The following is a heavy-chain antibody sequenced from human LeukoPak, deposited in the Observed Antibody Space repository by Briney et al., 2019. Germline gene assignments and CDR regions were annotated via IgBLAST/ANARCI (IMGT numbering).Heavy chain of an antibody. J-gene: IGHJ4*02. Sequence: SETLSLTCTVSGGSISSYYWSWIRQPPGKGLEWIGYIYYSGSTTYNPSLKSGVTISVDTSKNQFSLKLSSVTAADTGVFYCARGPGSENYWAFDYWGQGTLVTVSS. CDR3: ARGPGSENYWAFDY. V-gene: IGHV4-59*01. CDR1: GGSISSYY. CDR2: IYYSGST. D-gene: IGHD3-10*01.